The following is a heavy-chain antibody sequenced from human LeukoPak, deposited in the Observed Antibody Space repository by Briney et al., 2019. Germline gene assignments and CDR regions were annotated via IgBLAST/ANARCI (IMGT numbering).Heavy chain of an antibody. J-gene: IGHJ3*02. V-gene: IGHV3-7*01. CDR2: IKQDGSEK. CDR1: GFTFSSYW. CDR3: ARGGGLRWFSDAFDI. Sequence: GGSLRLSCAASGFTFSSYWMSWVRQAPGKGLEWVANIKQDGSEKYYVDSVKGRFTISRDNAKNSLYLQMNSLRAEDTAVYYCARGGGLRWFSDAFDIWGQGTMVTVSS. D-gene: IGHD4-23*01.